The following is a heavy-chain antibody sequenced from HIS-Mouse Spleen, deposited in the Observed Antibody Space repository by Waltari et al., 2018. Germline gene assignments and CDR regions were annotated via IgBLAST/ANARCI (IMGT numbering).Heavy chain of an antibody. D-gene: IGHD6-13*01. CDR1: GGSITSISYY. CDR3: AREIPYSSSWYDWYFDL. V-gene: IGHV4-39*07. Sequence: QLQLQESGPGLVKPSETLSPTCTVSGGSITSISYYSGWIRHPPGEGLEWIGGIQYSGGSYNNQSLHSRGTVSVDTAKNQFSLKVGSVTAADSAVDCWAREIPYSSSWYDWYFDLWGRGTLVTVSS. CDR2: IQYSGGS. J-gene: IGHJ2*01.